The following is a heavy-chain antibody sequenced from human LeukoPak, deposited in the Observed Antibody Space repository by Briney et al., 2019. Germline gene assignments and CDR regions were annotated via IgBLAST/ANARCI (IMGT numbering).Heavy chain of an antibody. J-gene: IGHJ5*02. CDR3: AREVIVGATSTFDP. Sequence: GGSLRLSCAASGFTFSSYSMMWVRQAPGKGLEWVSSISSSSSYIYYADSVKVRFTIYRYNAKNSLYLQMNSLRAEDTAVYYCAREVIVGATSTFDPWGQGTLVTVSS. D-gene: IGHD1-26*01. CDR2: ISSSSSYI. V-gene: IGHV3-21*01. CDR1: GFTFSSYS.